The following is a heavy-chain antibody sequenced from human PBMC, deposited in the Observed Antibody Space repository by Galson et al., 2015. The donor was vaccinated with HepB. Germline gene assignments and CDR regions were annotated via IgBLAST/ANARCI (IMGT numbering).Heavy chain of an antibody. CDR2: VSSDESNK. Sequence: SLRLSCAASGFTFSAYAMHWVRQAPGKGLEWVALVSSDESNKYYADSVRGRFTISRDNSRKTGYLKINSLRAEDTAVYYCARTFYFDYWGQGTLVTVSS. V-gene: IGHV3-30*04. CDR3: ARTFYFDY. CDR1: GFTFSAYA. J-gene: IGHJ4*02.